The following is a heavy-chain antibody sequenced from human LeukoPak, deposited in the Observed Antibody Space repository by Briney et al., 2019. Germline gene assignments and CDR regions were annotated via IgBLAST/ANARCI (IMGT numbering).Heavy chain of an antibody. J-gene: IGHJ3*01. CDR3: AKSSYSSSSSV. Sequence: GGSLRLSCAVSGFTFSGFWMSWSRQAPGKGLEWVASINSDGSEGYYADVVKGRFTISRDNAKNSLYLQINSLRAEDTAVYYCAKSSYSSSSSVWGQGTMVTISS. CDR2: INSDGSEG. V-gene: IGHV3-7*03. D-gene: IGHD6-6*01. CDR1: GFTFSGFW.